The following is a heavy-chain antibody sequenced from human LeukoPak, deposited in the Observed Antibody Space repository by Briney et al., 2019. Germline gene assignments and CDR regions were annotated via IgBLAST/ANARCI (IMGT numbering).Heavy chain of an antibody. CDR1: GFTFSSYW. CDR3: ARDTPFGYVYGGKSVGFYFDY. V-gene: IGHV3-7*01. J-gene: IGHJ4*02. CDR2: IKQDGREK. D-gene: IGHD4-23*01. Sequence: GGSLRLSCAASGFTFSSYWMSWVRQAPGKGLEWVANIKQDGREKYYVDSVKGRFTISRNNAKNSLYLQMNSLRAEDTAVYYCARDTPFGYVYGGKSVGFYFDYWGQGTLVTVSS.